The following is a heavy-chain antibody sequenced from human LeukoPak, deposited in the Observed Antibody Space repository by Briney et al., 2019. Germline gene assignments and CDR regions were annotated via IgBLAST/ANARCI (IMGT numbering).Heavy chain of an antibody. Sequence: PSETLSLTCTVSGGSISSSSYYWGWIRQPPGKGLEWIGSTYYSGSTYYNPSLKSRVSISVAASKNQSSLKLSSVTAADTAVYYCASQSCGYDLVCGYSYYYYMDVWGKGNTVTVSS. V-gene: IGHV4-39*07. D-gene: IGHD5-12*01. CDR1: GGSISSSSYY. CDR2: TYYSGST. CDR3: ASQSCGYDLVCGYSYYYYMDV. J-gene: IGHJ6*03.